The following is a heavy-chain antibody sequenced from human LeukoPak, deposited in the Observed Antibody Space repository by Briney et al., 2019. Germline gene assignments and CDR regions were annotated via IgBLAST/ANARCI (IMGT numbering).Heavy chain of an antibody. V-gene: IGHV4-59*12. J-gene: IGHJ5*02. CDR3: ARESGDYYDSRSRWFDP. D-gene: IGHD3-22*01. CDR1: GGSISSYY. CDR2: IYYSGST. Sequence: ESSETLSLTCTVSGGSISSYYWSWIRQPPGKGLEWIGYIYYSGSTNYNPSLKSRVTISVDTSKNQFSLKLSSVTAADTAVYYCARESGDYYDSRSRWFDPWGQGTLVTVSS.